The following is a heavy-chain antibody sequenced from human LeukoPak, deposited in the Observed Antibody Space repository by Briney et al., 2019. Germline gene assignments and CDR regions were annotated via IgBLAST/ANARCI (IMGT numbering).Heavy chain of an antibody. CDR3: ARDGLRIMITFGGVMQKYYFDY. D-gene: IGHD3-16*01. V-gene: IGHV1-46*01. J-gene: IGHJ4*02. Sequence: EASVKVSCKASGYTFTSYYMHWVRQAPGQGLEWMGIINPSGGSTSYAQKFQGRVTMTRDTSTSTVYMELSSLRSEDTAVYYCARDGLRIMITFGGVMQKYYFDYWGQGTLVTVSS. CDR2: INPSGGST. CDR1: GYTFTSYY.